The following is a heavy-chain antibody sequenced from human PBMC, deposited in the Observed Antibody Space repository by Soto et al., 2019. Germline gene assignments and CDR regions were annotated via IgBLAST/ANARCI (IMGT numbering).Heavy chain of an antibody. V-gene: IGHV3-30*04. CDR3: ARDSGDCSSTSCYMYYYYGMDV. J-gene: IGHJ6*02. D-gene: IGHD2-2*02. CDR2: ISYDGSNK. Sequence: GGSLRLSCAASGFTFSSYAMHWVRQAPGKGLEWVAVISYDGSNKYYADSVKGRFTISRDNSKNTLYLQMNSLRAEDTAVYYCARDSGDCSSTSCYMYYYYGMDVWGQGTTVTVSS. CDR1: GFTFSSYA.